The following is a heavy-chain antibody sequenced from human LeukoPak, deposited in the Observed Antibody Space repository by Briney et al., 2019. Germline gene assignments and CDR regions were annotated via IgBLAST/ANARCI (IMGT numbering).Heavy chain of an antibody. CDR1: GFTFNSFA. J-gene: IGHJ4*02. D-gene: IGHD3-16*02. CDR3: AKSLGVGGYTRYKGFDQ. Sequence: RGSLRLSCAASGFTFNSFAMNWVRQAPGKGLEWVSSISGSDGTSHYADFVKGRFTISRDNSKNTLYLQMNSLRAEDTAAYYCAKSLGVGGYTRYKGFDQWGQGTLVVVSS. CDR2: ISGSDGTS. V-gene: IGHV3-23*01.